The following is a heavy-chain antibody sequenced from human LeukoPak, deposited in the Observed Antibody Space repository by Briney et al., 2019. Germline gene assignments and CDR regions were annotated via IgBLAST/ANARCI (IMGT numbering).Heavy chain of an antibody. CDR2: ISSSGTTT. Sequence: GGSLRLSCAASGFTFSDYYMSWIRQAPGKGLEWVSYISSSGTTTYYADSVQGRFTISRDNAKMSLYLQMNSLRAEDTAVYYCARAGSNWHHVLYGMDVWGQGTTVTVSS. V-gene: IGHV3-11*01. CDR1: GFTFSDYY. CDR3: ARAGSNWHHVLYGMDV. J-gene: IGHJ6*02. D-gene: IGHD4-4*01.